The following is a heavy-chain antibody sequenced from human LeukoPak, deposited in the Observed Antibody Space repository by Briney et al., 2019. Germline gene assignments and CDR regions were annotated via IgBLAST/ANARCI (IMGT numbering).Heavy chain of an antibody. D-gene: IGHD2-2*01. J-gene: IGHJ6*02. CDR2: ISYDGSNK. V-gene: IGHV3-30*04. Sequence: GGSLRLSCAASGFTFSSYAMHWVRQAPGKGLEWVAVISYDGSNKYYADSVKGRFTISRDNSKNTLYLQMNSLRAEDTAVYYCAKNIAYCTSTSCPYYYYYGMDVWGQGTTVTVSS. CDR1: GFTFSSYA. CDR3: AKNIAYCTSTSCPYYYYYGMDV.